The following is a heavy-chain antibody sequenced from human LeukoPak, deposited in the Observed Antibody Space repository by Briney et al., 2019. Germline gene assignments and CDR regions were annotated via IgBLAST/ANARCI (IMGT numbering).Heavy chain of an antibody. CDR3: ARVVTTSWAFDY. J-gene: IGHJ4*02. CDR2: IYHSGIT. D-gene: IGHD2-2*01. Sequence: PAETLSLTCTVSGYSISSGYYWGWIRQPPGKGLEWIGTIYHSGITYYNPSLESRVTISVDTSKNQFSLKLTSVTAADTAVYFCARVVTTSWAFDYWGQGTQVTVSS. CDR1: GYSISSGYY. V-gene: IGHV4-38-2*02.